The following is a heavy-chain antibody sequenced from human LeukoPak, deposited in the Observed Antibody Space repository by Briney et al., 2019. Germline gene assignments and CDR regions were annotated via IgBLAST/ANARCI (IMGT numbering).Heavy chain of an antibody. CDR3: ARGQGGSGSYYNFDD. Sequence: ETLSLTCAVYGGSFSGYYWSWIRQPPGQGLEWIGEINHSGSTNYNPPLKSRVTISVDTSKSQFSLKMGYVTVAGTAVYYWARGQGGSGSYYNFDDWGQGTLVAVSS. CDR2: INHSGST. J-gene: IGHJ4*02. V-gene: IGHV4-34*01. D-gene: IGHD3-10*01. CDR1: GGSFSGYY.